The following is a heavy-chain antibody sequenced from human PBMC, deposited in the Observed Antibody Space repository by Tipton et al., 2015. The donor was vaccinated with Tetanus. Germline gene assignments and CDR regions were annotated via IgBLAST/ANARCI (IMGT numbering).Heavy chain of an antibody. CDR2: ISYSGST. J-gene: IGHJ6*02. CDR1: GGSISSYY. Sequence: TLSLTCPVSGGSISSYYWSWIRQPPGKGLEWIGYISYSGSTNYNPSLKSRITISVDTSKNQFSLKLSSVTAADTAVYYCASQNYDFWSGYNYYYGMDVWGQGTTVTVSS. CDR3: ASQNYDFWSGYNYYYGMDV. D-gene: IGHD3-3*01. V-gene: IGHV4-59*01.